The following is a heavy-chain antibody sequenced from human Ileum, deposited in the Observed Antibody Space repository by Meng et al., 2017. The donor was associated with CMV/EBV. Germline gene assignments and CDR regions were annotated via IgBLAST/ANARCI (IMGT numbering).Heavy chain of an antibody. D-gene: IGHD1-1*01. CDR1: GGFFSGYY. J-gene: IGHJ4*02. CDR3: ASTRSIQRPGDY. CDR2: INHSGST. Sequence: GQMQTWVAGLMQSAALLSTTCDVDGGFFSGYYWSWIRQPPGKGLEWIGEINHSGSTNYNPSLKSRVTISLDTSKNQFSLKLSSLTAADTAVYYCASTRSIQRPGDYWGQGTLVTVSS. V-gene: IGHV4-34*01.